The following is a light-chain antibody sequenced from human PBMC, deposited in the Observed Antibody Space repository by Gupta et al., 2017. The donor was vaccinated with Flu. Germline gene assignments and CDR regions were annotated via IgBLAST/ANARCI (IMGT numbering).Light chain of an antibody. CDR1: HDITNW. CDR3: QQADSFPLT. J-gene: IGKJ4*01. Sequence: PSSGSASVGDRVTITCRASHDITNWLAWYQQKPGKAPKLLIYSASSLQGGVPSRFSGSGSATEFSLTISNLQPEDSATYFCQQADSFPLTFGGGTKVEI. CDR2: SAS. V-gene: IGKV1D-12*01.